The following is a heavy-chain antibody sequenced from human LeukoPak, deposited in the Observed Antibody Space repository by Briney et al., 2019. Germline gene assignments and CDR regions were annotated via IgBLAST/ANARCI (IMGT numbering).Heavy chain of an antibody. CDR1: GFTLSSYA. J-gene: IGHJ5*02. CDR2: ISGSGGST. CDR3: ARSGLPYYYGSGREGNWFDP. D-gene: IGHD3-10*01. Sequence: PGGSLRLSCAASGFTLSSYAMSWVRQAPGKGLEWVSVISGSGGSTYYADSVKGRFTISRDNSKNTLYLQMNSLRAEDTAVYYCARSGLPYYYGSGREGNWFDPWGQGTLVTVSS. V-gene: IGHV3-23*01.